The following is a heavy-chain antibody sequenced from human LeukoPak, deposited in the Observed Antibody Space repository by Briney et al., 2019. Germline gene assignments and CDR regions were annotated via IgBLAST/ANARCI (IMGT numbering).Heavy chain of an antibody. CDR3: ARDLDYGDYTSNESFDY. J-gene: IGHJ4*02. V-gene: IGHV1-18*01. CDR2: ISTYSDKT. D-gene: IGHD4-17*01. Sequence: ASVKVSCKASGYSFTSYGLSWVRQAPGQGLEWMGWISTYSDKTNYAQKLQGRVTMTTDTSTSTAYMELRSLRSDDTAMYYCARDLDYGDYTSNESFDYWGQGTLVTVSS. CDR1: GYSFTSYG.